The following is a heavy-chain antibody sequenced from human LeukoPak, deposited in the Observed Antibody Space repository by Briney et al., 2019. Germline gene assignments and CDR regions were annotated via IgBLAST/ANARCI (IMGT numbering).Heavy chain of an antibody. CDR3: AKAAVYSNRWTPFDD. CDR1: GFIFSVYG. V-gene: IGHV3-30*18. J-gene: IGHJ4*02. Sequence: GGSLRLSCAASGFIFSVYGMHWVRQAPGKGLEWVALMAADGSNIYYADSVKGRFTISRDNSKNTVYLEMNSLRPEDTAVYYCAKAAVYSNRWTPFDDWGQGTLVTVSS. D-gene: IGHD6-13*01. CDR2: MAADGSNI.